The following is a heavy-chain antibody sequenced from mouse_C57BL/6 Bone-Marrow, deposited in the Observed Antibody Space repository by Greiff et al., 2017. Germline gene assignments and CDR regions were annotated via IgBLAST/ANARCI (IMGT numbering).Heavy chain of an antibody. D-gene: IGHD2-2*01. V-gene: IGHV14-4*01. CDR1: GFNIKDDY. CDR2: IDPENGDT. J-gene: IGHJ3*01. CDR3: TTWWDGYGGVAY. Sequence: VQLQQSGAELVRPGASVKLSCTASGFNIKDDYMHWVKQRPEQGLEWIGWIDPENGDTEYASKFQGKATITADTSSNTAYLQLSSLTSEDTAVYYCTTWWDGYGGVAYWGQGTLVTVSA.